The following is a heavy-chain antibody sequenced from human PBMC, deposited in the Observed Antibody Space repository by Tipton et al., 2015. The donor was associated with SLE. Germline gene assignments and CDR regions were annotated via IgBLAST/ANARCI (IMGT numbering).Heavy chain of an antibody. CDR1: GGTFSSYA. Sequence: QLVQSGAEVKKPGSSVKVSCKASGGTFSSYAISWVRQAPGQGLEWMGGIIPNSGGTNYAQKFQGRVTMTRDTSISTAYMELSRLRSDDTAVYYCARDGAPYDTRYFDLWGRGTLVTVSS. CDR2: IIPNSGGT. J-gene: IGHJ2*01. D-gene: IGHD3-22*01. CDR3: ARDGAPYDTRYFDL. V-gene: IGHV1-2*02.